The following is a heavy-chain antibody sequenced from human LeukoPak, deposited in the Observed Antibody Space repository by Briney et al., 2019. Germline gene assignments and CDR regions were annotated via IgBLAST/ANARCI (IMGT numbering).Heavy chain of an antibody. CDR2: ITSSSSTA. J-gene: IGHJ4*02. D-gene: IGHD5-12*01. CDR3: AQGGATISDY. Sequence: GGSLRLSCAASGFTFSSYSMNWVRQAPGKGLEWVSKITSSSSTAFYADSVKGRFTISRDNAKNSLYLQMNTLRVEDTAVYYCAQGGATISDYWGQGTLVTVSS. V-gene: IGHV3-48*01. CDR1: GFTFSSYS.